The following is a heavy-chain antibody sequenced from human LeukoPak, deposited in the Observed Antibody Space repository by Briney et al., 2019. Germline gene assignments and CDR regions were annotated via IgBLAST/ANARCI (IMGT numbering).Heavy chain of an antibody. Sequence: GGSLRLSCAASGFTFSSYGMHWVRQAPGKGLEGVAFIRYDGSNKYYADSVKGRFTISRDNSKNTLYLQMNSLRAEDTAVYYCAKTVGYCSSTSCAKPVFYYYYYMDVWGKGTTVTVSS. CDR3: AKTVGYCSSTSCAKPVFYYYYYMDV. CDR2: IRYDGSNK. D-gene: IGHD2-2*01. V-gene: IGHV3-30*02. CDR1: GFTFSSYG. J-gene: IGHJ6*03.